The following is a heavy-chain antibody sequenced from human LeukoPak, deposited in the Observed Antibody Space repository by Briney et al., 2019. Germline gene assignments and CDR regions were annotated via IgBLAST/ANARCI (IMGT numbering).Heavy chain of an antibody. Sequence: ASVKVSCKASGYTFTSYGISWVRQAPGQGLEWMGWISAYNGNTNYAQKLQGRVTMTTDTSTSTAYMELRSLRSDDTAVYNCARGHYYDSLYYMDVWGKGTTVTVSS. CDR3: ARGHYYDSLYYMDV. CDR1: GYTFTSYG. J-gene: IGHJ6*03. V-gene: IGHV1-18*01. CDR2: ISAYNGNT. D-gene: IGHD3-22*01.